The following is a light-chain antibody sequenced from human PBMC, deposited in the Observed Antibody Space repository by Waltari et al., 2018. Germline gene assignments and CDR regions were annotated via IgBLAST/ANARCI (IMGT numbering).Light chain of an antibody. J-gene: IGKJ1*01. CDR2: KAS. CDR3: QQYSSDSRT. CDR1: ESVSGW. V-gene: IGKV1-5*03. Sequence: DIQMTQSPSILSASVGDRVTIPCRASESVSGWLAWYQQEPGKTPKLLIYKASTLESGVPSRFSGSGSGTEFTLTISSLQPHDFATYYCQQYSSDSRTFGQGTKVEIK.